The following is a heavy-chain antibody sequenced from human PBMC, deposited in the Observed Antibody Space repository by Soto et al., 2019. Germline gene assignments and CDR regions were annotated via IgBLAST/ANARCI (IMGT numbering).Heavy chain of an antibody. Sequence: SGPTLVNPTETLTLTCTVSGFSLSNARMGVSWIRQPPGKALEWLAHIFSNDEKSYSTSLKSRLTISKDTSKSQVVLTMTNMDPVDTATYYCARIGVNFDYYYGMDVWGQGTTVTVSS. CDR1: GFSLSNARMG. J-gene: IGHJ6*02. V-gene: IGHV2-26*01. CDR3: ARIGVNFDYYYGMDV. D-gene: IGHD3-10*01. CDR2: IFSNDEK.